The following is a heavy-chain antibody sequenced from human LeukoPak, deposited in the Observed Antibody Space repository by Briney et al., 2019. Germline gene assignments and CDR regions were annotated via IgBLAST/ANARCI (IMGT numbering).Heavy chain of an antibody. CDR1: GFSFNSYS. CDR2: ISRGSDTI. V-gene: IGHV3-48*01. J-gene: IGHJ4*02. D-gene: IGHD4-17*01. CDR3: ARDPDYGGGFDY. Sequence: GGSLRLSCAASGFSFNSYSMNWVRQAPGKGPAWVSYISRGSDTIYYADSVKGRFTISRDGATSSLYLQMNSLRAEDTALYYCARDPDYGGGFDYWGQGTLVTVSS.